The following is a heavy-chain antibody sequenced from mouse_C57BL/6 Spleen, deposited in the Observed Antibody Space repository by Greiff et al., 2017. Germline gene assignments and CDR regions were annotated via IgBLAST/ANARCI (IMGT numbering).Heavy chain of an antibody. CDR2: ISDGGSYT. J-gene: IGHJ2*01. Sequence: DVKLVESGGGLVKPGGSLKLSCAASGFTFSSYAMSWVRQTPEKRLEWVATISDGGSYTYYPDNVKGRFTISRDNAKNNLYLQMSHLKSEDTAMYYCARPTMGKFDYWGQGTTLTVSS. CDR3: ARPTMGKFDY. D-gene: IGHD2-10*01. CDR1: GFTFSSYA. V-gene: IGHV5-4*03.